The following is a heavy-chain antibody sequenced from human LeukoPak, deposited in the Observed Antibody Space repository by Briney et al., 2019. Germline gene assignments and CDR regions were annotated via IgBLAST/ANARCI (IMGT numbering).Heavy chain of an antibody. CDR2: ISGSGGST. D-gene: IGHD6-19*01. CDR1: GFTFSSYA. V-gene: IGHV3-23*01. J-gene: IGHJ6*03. CDR3: AKGGLVLGADYYYYMDV. Sequence: GGSLRLSCAASGFTFSSYAMSWVRQAPGKGLEWVSAISGSGGSTYYADSVKGRFTISRDNSKNTLYLQMNSLRAEDTAVYYCAKGGLVLGADYYYYMDVWGKGTTVTVSS.